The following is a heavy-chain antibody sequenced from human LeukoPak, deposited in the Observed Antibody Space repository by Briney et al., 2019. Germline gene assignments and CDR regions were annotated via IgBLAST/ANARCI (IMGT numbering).Heavy chain of an antibody. CDR2: IIPIFGRA. J-gene: IGHJ6*03. D-gene: IGHD6-13*01. CDR3: ARVTAAGTVYYYYMDV. V-gene: IGHV1-69*05. CDR1: GGTFSSYA. Sequence: SVKVSCKASGGTFSSYAISWVRQAPGQGLEWMGGIIPIFGRANYAQKFQGRVTITTDESTSTAYMELSSLRSEDTAVYYCARVTAAGTVYYYYMDVWGKGTTVTVSS.